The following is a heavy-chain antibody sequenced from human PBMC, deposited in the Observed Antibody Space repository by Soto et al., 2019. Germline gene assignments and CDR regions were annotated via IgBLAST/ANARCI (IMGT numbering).Heavy chain of an antibody. CDR2: FGVDYVT. CDR3: AKAKGSFDHTGPDQ. V-gene: IGHV3-23*01. D-gene: IGHD2-8*02. Sequence: EVQLLESGGGLIQPGGSLRLSCATFGFSFSNYAMSWVRQAPGKGLEWVSGFGVDYVTYYADSVRGRFTISRDNSKNTLYLPMNSLRAEDTALYYCAKAKGSFDHTGPDQWGQGTLVPVSS. J-gene: IGHJ4*02. CDR1: GFSFSNYA.